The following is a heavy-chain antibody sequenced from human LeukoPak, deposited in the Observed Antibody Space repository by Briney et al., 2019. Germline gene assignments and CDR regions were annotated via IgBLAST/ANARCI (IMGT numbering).Heavy chain of an antibody. Sequence: SQTLSLTCTVSGGSISSGSYYWSWIRQPAGKGLEWIGRIYTSGSTNYNPSPKSRVTISVDTSKNQFSLKLSSVTAADTAVYYCARSSSSWYRYYYYYYMDVWGKGTTVTVSS. CDR3: ARSSSSWYRYYYYYYMDV. D-gene: IGHD6-13*01. CDR1: GGSISSGSYY. CDR2: IYTSGST. V-gene: IGHV4-61*02. J-gene: IGHJ6*03.